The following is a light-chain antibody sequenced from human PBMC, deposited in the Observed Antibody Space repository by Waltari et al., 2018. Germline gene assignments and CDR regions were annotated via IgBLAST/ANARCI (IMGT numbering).Light chain of an antibody. CDR3: SSYTSSNTFV. J-gene: IGLJ1*01. CDR1: SSAAAGHNQ. Sequence: QSALTPPASVSGSPGQSLTITCTCPSSAAAGHNQVSWCQQHPGKAPKVLIYDVIFRATGVSNRFSGSKSGNTASLTISGLQADDEGDYYCSSYTSSNTFVFGTGTKVTVL. CDR2: DVI. V-gene: IGLV2-14*01.